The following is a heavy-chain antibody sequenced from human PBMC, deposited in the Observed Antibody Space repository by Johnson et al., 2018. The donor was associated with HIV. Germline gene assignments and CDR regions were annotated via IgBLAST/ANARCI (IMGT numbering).Heavy chain of an antibody. Sequence: MLLVESGGGLVQPGGSLRLSCAASGFTFSSYWMRWVRQAPGKGLEWVANIKQDGSEKYYVDSVKGRFTISRDNAKNSLYLQMNSLRAEDTAVYYCAREGEVAVAGRGDAFDIWGQGTMVTVSS. V-gene: IGHV3-7*01. D-gene: IGHD6-19*01. J-gene: IGHJ3*02. CDR3: AREGEVAVAGRGDAFDI. CDR2: IKQDGSEK. CDR1: GFTFSSYW.